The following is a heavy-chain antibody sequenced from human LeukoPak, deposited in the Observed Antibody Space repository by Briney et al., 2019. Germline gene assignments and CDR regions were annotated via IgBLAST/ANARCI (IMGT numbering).Heavy chain of an antibody. CDR2: MNPNSGNT. Sequence: ASVKVSCKASGYTFTSYDINWVRQATGQGLGWMGWMNPNSGNTGYAQKFQGRVTMTRNTSISTAYMELSSLRSEDTAVYYCARARIAAARGGANWFDPWGQGTLVTVSS. V-gene: IGHV1-8*01. D-gene: IGHD6-13*01. CDR1: GYTFTSYD. J-gene: IGHJ5*02. CDR3: ARARIAAARGGANWFDP.